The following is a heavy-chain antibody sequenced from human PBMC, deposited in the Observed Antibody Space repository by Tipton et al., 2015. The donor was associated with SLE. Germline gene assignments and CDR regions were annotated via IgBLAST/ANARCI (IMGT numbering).Heavy chain of an antibody. J-gene: IGHJ5*02. CDR1: GYSISSGYY. Sequence: TLSLTCTVSGYSISSGYYWGWIRQPPGKGLEWIGSIYHSGSTYYNPSLKSRVTISVDTSKNQFSLKLSSVTAADTAVYYCAREYSSSANWFDPWGQGTLVTVSS. V-gene: IGHV4-38-2*02. D-gene: IGHD6-6*01. CDR3: AREYSSSANWFDP. CDR2: IYHSGST.